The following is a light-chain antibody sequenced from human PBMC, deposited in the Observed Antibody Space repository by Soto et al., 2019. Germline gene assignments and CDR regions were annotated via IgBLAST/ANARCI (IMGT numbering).Light chain of an antibody. Sequence: QSVLTQPASVSGSPGQSITISCTGASTDIGYYNYVSWYQQHPGKVPKLMIYEVSYRPSGVSDRFSGSKSGNMASLTISGLQAEDEADYYCSSYTSSSTLVFGTGTKVTVL. CDR3: SSYTSSSTLV. CDR2: EVS. J-gene: IGLJ1*01. CDR1: STDIGYYNY. V-gene: IGLV2-14*01.